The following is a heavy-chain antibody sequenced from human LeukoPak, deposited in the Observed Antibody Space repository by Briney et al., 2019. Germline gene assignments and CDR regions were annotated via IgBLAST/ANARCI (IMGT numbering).Heavy chain of an antibody. V-gene: IGHV5-51*01. CDR1: GYTFATYW. CDR2: IYPGDSRT. J-gene: IGHJ4*02. CDR3: VRHLSDITSCPNY. Sequence: GESLKISCKGSGYTFATYWIGWVRQMPGKGLEWMGIIYPGDSRTIYSPSFQGQVTISPDKSIRTAYLQWNSLKASDTAIYYCVRHLSDITSCPNYWGPGTLITVAS. D-gene: IGHD2-2*01.